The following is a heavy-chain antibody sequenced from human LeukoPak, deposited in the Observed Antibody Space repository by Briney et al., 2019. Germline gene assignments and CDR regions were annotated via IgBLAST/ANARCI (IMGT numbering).Heavy chain of an antibody. CDR3: TRKGYSDFSYGGGSEY. V-gene: IGHV3-49*04. CDR1: GFTFCDYG. D-gene: IGHD3-16*01. Sequence: GRSLRLSCTAAGFTFCDYGMSWVRQAPGKGLEWVGFIRSKPYCGTTEYAASVKGRFTISRDVSKSVAYLHMNSLKTEDTALYYCTRKGYSDFSYGGGSEYWGQGTLVTVSS. J-gene: IGHJ4*02. CDR2: IRSKPYCGTT.